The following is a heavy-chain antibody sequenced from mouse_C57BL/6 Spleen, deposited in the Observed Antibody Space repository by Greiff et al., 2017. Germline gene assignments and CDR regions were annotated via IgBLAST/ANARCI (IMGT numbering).Heavy chain of an antibody. J-gene: IGHJ2*01. CDR1: GFNIKDYY. CDR3: AGSSYVLDY. Sequence: VQLKESGAELVKPGASVKLSCTASGFNIKDYYMHWVKQRTEQGLEWIGRIDPEDGETKYAPKIQGKANITADTSTNTAYLRLSSRTSEDTAVYYCAGSSYVLDYWGQGTTLTVSS. D-gene: IGHD1-1*01. CDR2: IDPEDGET. V-gene: IGHV14-2*01.